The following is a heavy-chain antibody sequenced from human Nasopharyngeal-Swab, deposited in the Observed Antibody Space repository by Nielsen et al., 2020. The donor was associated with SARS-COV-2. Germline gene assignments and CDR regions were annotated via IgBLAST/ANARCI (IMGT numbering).Heavy chain of an antibody. J-gene: IGHJ4*02. CDR1: GFTFSSYE. Sequence: GGSLRLSCAASGFTFSSYEMNWVRQAPGKGLEWVSYISSSGSTIYYADSVKGRFTISRDNAKNSLYLQMNSLRAEDTAVYYCARDINGYNYRFDYWGQGTLVTVSS. CDR3: ARDINGYNYRFDY. CDR2: ISSSGSTI. V-gene: IGHV3-48*03. D-gene: IGHD5-24*01.